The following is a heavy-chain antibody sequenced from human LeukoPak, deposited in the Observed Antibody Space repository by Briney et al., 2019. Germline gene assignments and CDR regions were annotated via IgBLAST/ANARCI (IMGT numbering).Heavy chain of an antibody. CDR2: INHSGST. V-gene: IGHV4-34*01. J-gene: IGHJ3*02. CDR3: ARGGGLGTQHDAFDI. Sequence: PSETLSLTCAVYGGSFSGYYWSWIRQPPGKGLEWIGEINHSGSTNYNPSLKSRVTISVDTSKNQFSLKLSSVTAADTAVYYCARGGGLGTQHDAFDIWGQGTMVTVSS. D-gene: IGHD3/OR15-3a*01. CDR1: GGSFSGYY.